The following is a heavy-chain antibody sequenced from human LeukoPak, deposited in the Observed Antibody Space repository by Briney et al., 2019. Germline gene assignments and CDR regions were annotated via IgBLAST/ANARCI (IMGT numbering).Heavy chain of an antibody. V-gene: IGHV4-4*07. CDR1: GASISGHY. J-gene: IGHJ4*02. CDR2: VHTSRGT. D-gene: IGHD3-10*01. Sequence: SETLSLTCIVSGASISGHYWSWIRQPAGKEPEWIGRVHTSRGTNYNSSLKSRLTMSVDTSKNQFSLHLASVTAADTAVYYCAKGGESSLPFDYWGQGTLVTVSS. CDR3: AKGGESSLPFDY.